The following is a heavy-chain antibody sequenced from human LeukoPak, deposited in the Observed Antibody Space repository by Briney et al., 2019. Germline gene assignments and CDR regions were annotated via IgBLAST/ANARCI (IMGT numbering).Heavy chain of an antibody. D-gene: IGHD3-22*01. V-gene: IGHV3-7*01. CDR1: QFTFTSYW. CDR2: INQDGSER. J-gene: IGHJ4*02. Sequence: GGSLRLSCAASQFTFTSYWMSWVRQAPGKGLEWVANINQDGSERYYVDSVKGRFTISRDNAKSSLYLQMNSLRAEDTAVYYCARDKSVYYDTSGSRFDHWGQGTLVTVSS. CDR3: ARDKSVYYDTSGSRFDH.